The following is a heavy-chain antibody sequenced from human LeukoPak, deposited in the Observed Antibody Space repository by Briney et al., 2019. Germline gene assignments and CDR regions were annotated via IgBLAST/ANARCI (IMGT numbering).Heavy chain of an antibody. D-gene: IGHD6-13*01. CDR3: ARDRVAAAVPYYYMDV. J-gene: IGHJ6*03. Sequence: GASVKVSCKASGYTFTGYYMHWVRQAPGQGLEWMGWINPNSGGTNYAQKFQGRVTMTRDTSISTAYMELSRLRSDDTAVYYCARDRVAAAVPYYYMDVWGKGTTVTVSS. V-gene: IGHV1-2*02. CDR1: GYTFTGYY. CDR2: INPNSGGT.